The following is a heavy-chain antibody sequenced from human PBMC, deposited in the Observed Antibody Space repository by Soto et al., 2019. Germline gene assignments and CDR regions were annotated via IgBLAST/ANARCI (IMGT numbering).Heavy chain of an antibody. CDR3: ARDFDYDFWSGTYYYYMDV. V-gene: IGHV3-48*01. CDR1: GFTFSSYS. Sequence: EVQLVESGGGLVQPGGSLRLSCAASGFTFSSYSMNWVRQAPGKGLEWVSYISSSSSTIYYADSVKGRFTISRDNAKNSLYLQMNSLRAEDTAVYYCARDFDYDFWSGTYYYYMDVWGKGTTVTVSS. J-gene: IGHJ6*03. CDR2: ISSSSSTI. D-gene: IGHD3-3*01.